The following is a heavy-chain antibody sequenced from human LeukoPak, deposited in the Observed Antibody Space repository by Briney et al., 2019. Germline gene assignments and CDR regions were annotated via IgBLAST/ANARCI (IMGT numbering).Heavy chain of an antibody. CDR1: GFTFSSYA. CDR3: ARADDYYYGMDV. V-gene: IGHV3-48*04. J-gene: IGHJ6*02. CDR2: ISSSGSTI. Sequence: PGRSLRLSCAASGFTFSSYAMHWVRQAPGKGLEWVSYISSSGSTIYYADSVKGRFTISRDNAKNSLYLQMNSLRAEDTAVYYCARADDYYYGMDVWGQGTTVTVSS.